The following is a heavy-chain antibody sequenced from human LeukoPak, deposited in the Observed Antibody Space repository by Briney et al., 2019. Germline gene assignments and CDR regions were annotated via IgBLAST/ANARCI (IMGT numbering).Heavy chain of an antibody. CDR2: IIGSGSII. J-gene: IGHJ5*02. CDR1: GFTFSSYE. CDR3: ARSPEGRGFDP. V-gene: IGHV3-48*03. Sequence: PGGALRLSCAASGFTFSSYEMNWLRQAPGKGLEWVSQIIGSGSIIYYADSVKGRFTISRDNAKNSVYLQMNSLRAEDTAVSYCARSPEGRGFDPWGQGTLVTVSS.